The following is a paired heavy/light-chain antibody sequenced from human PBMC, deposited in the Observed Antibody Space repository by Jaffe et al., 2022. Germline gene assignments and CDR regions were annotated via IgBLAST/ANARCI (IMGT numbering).Light chain of an antibody. CDR2: EVS. CDR1: SSDVGDYNY. J-gene: IGLJ3*02. V-gene: IGLV2-14*01. CDR3: TSYTSSSTPWV. Sequence: QSALTQPASVSGSPGQSITISCTGTSSDVGDYNYVSWYQQHPGKAPKLLIYEVSNRPSGVSNRFSGSKSGNTASLTISGLQAEDEADYYCTSYTSSSTPWVFGGGTKLTVL.
Heavy chain of an antibody. CDR2: ISGSGGSI. CDR3: GKDHSGYGHDFEY. CDR1: GFTFSNYA. V-gene: IGHV3-23*01. J-gene: IGHJ4*02. D-gene: IGHD5-12*01. Sequence: EVQLLESGGGLVQPGGSLTLSCAASGFTFSNYAMTWVRQAPGKGLEWVSAISGSGGSIYYADSVKGRFTISRDNFKNTLYLQMNTLRAEDTAVYYCGKDHSGYGHDFEYWGQGTLVTVSS.